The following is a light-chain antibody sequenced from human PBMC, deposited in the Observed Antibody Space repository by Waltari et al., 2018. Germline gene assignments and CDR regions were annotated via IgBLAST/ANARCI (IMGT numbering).Light chain of an antibody. J-gene: IGLJ2*01. Sequence: QSALTQPVSVSGSPGQSITVSCSGSSSYVGTYNLVSWYQQHPGKAPKLLIYEVTLRPSGVSNRFSGSKSGNTASLTVSGLQAEDEAEYSCCSYAGNRSVLFGGGTKLTVL. V-gene: IGLV2-23*02. CDR3: CSYAGNRSVL. CDR1: SSYVGTYNL. CDR2: EVT.